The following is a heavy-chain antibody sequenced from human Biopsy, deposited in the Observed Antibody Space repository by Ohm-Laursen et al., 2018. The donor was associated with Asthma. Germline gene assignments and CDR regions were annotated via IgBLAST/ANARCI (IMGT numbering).Heavy chain of an antibody. J-gene: IGHJ4*02. CDR2: IYYSGST. V-gene: IGHV4-31*03. CDR3: ARAQDYYDSRGYYRSFDY. Sequence: TLSLTCTVSYGSITSGGYYWTWIRQPPGKGLEWIGFIYYSGSTYYNPSLKSRVSISINKSKNQFSLKLSSVTAADTAVYYCARAQDYYDSRGYYRSFDYWGQGTLVTVSS. D-gene: IGHD3-22*01. CDR1: YGSITSGGYY.